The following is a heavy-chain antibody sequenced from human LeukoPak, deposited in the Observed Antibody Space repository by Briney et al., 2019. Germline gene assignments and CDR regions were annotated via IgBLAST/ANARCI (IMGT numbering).Heavy chain of an antibody. V-gene: IGHV4-59*08. CDR3: ARHEHSGGWFDP. CDR1: GASVRNEY. D-gene: IGHD6-6*01. J-gene: IGHJ5*02. CDR2: IHYSGSS. Sequence: SETLSLTCTVSGASVRNEYWSWIRQPPGKELEWIGYIHYSGSSNYHPSLGSRVTISLDTSKNQFSLKLKSVTAADTGMYHCARHEHSGGWFDPWGQGTLVTVSS.